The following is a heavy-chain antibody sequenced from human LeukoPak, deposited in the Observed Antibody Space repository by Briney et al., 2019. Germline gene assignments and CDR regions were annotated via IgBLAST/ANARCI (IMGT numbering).Heavy chain of an antibody. D-gene: IGHD1-26*01. J-gene: IGHJ4*02. CDR2: ISYDESNK. CDR3: VRDGVGAPPFDY. V-gene: IGHV3-30-3*01. CDR1: GFTFSSYA. Sequence: GGSLRLSCAASGFTFSSYAMHWVRQAPGKGLEWVAVISYDESNKYYADSVKGRFTISRDNSKNTLYLQMNSLRAEDTAVYYCVRDGVGAPPFDYWGQGALVTVSP.